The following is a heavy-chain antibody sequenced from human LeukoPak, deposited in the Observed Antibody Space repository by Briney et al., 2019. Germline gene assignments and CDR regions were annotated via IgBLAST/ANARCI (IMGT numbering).Heavy chain of an antibody. D-gene: IGHD1-26*01. CDR2: ISYDGSNK. Sequence: GGSLRLSCAASGFTFSSYGMHWVRQAPGKGLEWVAVISYDGSNKYYADSVKGRFTISRDNSKNTLYLQMNSLRAEDTAVYYCAKTGELGWFYYYYYMDVWGKGTTVTVSS. V-gene: IGHV3-30*18. CDR3: AKTGELGWFYYYYYMDV. CDR1: GFTFSSYG. J-gene: IGHJ6*03.